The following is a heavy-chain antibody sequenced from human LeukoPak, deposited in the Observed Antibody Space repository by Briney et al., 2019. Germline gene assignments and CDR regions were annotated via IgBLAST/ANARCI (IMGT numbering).Heavy chain of an antibody. D-gene: IGHD3-22*01. CDR1: GFTFSSYA. V-gene: IGHV3-30*04. CDR2: ISYDGSNK. CDR3: AKDSYYYDSSGYYPKVVYYFDY. J-gene: IGHJ4*02. Sequence: GGSLRLSCAASGFTFSSYAMHWVRQAPGKGLEWVAVISYDGSNKYYADSVKGRFTISRDNAKHTLYLQMNSLRAEDTAVYYCAKDSYYYDSSGYYPKVVYYFDYWGQGTLVTVSS.